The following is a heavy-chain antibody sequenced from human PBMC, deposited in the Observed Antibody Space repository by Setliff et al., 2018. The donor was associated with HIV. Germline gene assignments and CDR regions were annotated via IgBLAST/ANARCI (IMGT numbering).Heavy chain of an antibody. CDR1: GGPIRSPNW. J-gene: IGHJ4*02. CDR2: IFHGGNT. D-gene: IGHD6-13*01. CDR3: ATLAAAGESYDY. V-gene: IGHV4-4*02. Sequence: AETLSLTCTVSGGPIRSPNWWSWVRQPPGKGLEWIGEIFHGGNTNYSPSLESRVTLSVDKSKNQFSLRLSSVTAADTAVYYCATLAAAGESYDYWGQGSLVTVSS.